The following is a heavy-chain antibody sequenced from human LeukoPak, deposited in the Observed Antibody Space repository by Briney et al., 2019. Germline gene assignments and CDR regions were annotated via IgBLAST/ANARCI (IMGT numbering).Heavy chain of an antibody. D-gene: IGHD3-10*01. CDR3: ARLQRLLWFGELSDNWFDP. J-gene: IGHJ5*02. CDR1: GFTFSSYS. Sequence: KTGGSLRLSCAASGFTFSSYSMNWVRQAPGKGLEWVSSISSSSSYIYYADSVKGRFTISRDNAKNSLYLQINSLRAEDTAVYYCARLQRLLWFGELSDNWFDPWGQGTLVTVSS. V-gene: IGHV3-21*01. CDR2: ISSSSSYI.